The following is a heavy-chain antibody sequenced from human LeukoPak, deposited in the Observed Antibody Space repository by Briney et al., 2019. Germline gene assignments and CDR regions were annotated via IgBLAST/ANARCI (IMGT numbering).Heavy chain of an antibody. CDR2: ISSSSSYI. Sequence: GGSLRLSCAASGFTFSSYSMNWVRQAPGKGLEWVSSISSSSSYIYYADSVKGRFTISRDNAKNSLYLQMNSLRAEDTAVYYCARETGYDANDYFDYWGQGTLVTVSS. V-gene: IGHV3-21*01. CDR3: ARETGYDANDYFDY. J-gene: IGHJ4*02. D-gene: IGHD5-12*01. CDR1: GFTFSSYS.